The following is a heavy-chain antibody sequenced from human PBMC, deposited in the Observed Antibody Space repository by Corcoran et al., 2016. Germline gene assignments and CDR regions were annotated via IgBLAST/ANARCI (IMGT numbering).Heavy chain of an antibody. CDR3: ARGQYSSRPFDP. J-gene: IGHJ5*02. D-gene: IGHD6-13*01. CDR1: GGSISSSSYY. CDR2: IYYSGST. V-gene: IGHV4-39*07. Sequence: QLQLQESGPGLVKPSETLSLTCTVSGGSISSSSYYWGWIRQPPGKGLEWIGSIYYSGSTYYNPSLKSRVTISVDTSKNQFSLKLSSVTAADTAVYYCARGQYSSRPFDPWGQGTLVTVSS.